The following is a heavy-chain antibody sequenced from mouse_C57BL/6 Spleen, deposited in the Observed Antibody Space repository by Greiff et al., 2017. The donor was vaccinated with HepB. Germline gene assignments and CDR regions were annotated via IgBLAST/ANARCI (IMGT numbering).Heavy chain of an antibody. CDR1: GFTFSDYG. D-gene: IGHD1-1*01. CDR3: ARGGTVVATKYFDV. CDR2: ISSGSSTI. Sequence: EVKLVESGGGLVKPGGSLKLSCAASGFTFSDYGMHWVRQAPEKGLEWVAYISSGSSTIYYADTVKGRFTISRDNAKNTLFLQMTSLRSEDTAMYYCARGGTVVATKYFDVWGKGTTVTVSS. V-gene: IGHV5-17*01. J-gene: IGHJ1*03.